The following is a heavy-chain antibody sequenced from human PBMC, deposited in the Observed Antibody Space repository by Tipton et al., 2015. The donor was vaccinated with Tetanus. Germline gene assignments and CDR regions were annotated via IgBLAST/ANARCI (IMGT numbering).Heavy chain of an antibody. CDR3: AKDPASRGWFDP. Sequence: GSLRLSCAASGFTFSNYAMAWVRQAPGKGLEWVSGISVRGSHAYYADPVKGRFSISRDNSKNTVYPQMNSLRDEDTAVYYCAKDPASRGWFDPWGQGTLVSVSS. J-gene: IGHJ5*02. V-gene: IGHV3-23*01. CDR1: GFTFSNYA. CDR2: ISVRGSHA.